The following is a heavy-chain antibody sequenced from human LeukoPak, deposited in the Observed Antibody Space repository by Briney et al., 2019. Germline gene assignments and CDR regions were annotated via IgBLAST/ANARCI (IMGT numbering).Heavy chain of an antibody. D-gene: IGHD3-10*01. J-gene: IGHJ4*02. CDR3: ARDLGYYGSGSYYLDY. CDR1: GFTFRSYA. Sequence: PWGSLRLSCAASGFTFRSYAMSWVRQAPGKGLEWVSAISGSGGSTYYADSVKGRFTISRDNSKNTLYLQMNSLRAEDTAVYYCARDLGYYGSGSYYLDYWGQGTLVTVSS. V-gene: IGHV3-23*01. CDR2: ISGSGGST.